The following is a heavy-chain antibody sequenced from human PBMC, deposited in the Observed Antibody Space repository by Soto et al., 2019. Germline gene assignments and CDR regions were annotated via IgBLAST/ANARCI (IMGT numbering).Heavy chain of an antibody. J-gene: IGHJ6*02. Sequence: GGSLRLSCAASGFTFSNYWMHWVRQAPGKGLVWISRINDQGGSPTYADSVKGRFTISRHNVKNTLYLQMNSLRAEDTAVYYCARDPGGGSYYYYGMDVWGQGTTVTVSS. CDR2: INDQGGSP. CDR3: ARDPGGGSYYYYGMDV. D-gene: IGHD2-15*01. V-gene: IGHV3-74*01. CDR1: GFTFSNYW.